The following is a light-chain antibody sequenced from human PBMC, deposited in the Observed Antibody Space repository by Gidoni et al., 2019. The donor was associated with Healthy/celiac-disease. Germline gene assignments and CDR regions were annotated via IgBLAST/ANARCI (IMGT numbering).Light chain of an antibody. J-gene: IGKJ2*01. CDR1: QGIRSY. CDR3: QPYYIFPPT. V-gene: IGKV1D-8*01. Sequence: VIWMTQYTSLLSASTGDIVTISCRMSQGIRSYLAWYQQKPGKAPELLIYAASTLQSGVPSWFSGSGSGTDFTLTISCLPSEDFATSYCQPYYIFPPTFXPXTKLEIK. CDR2: AAS.